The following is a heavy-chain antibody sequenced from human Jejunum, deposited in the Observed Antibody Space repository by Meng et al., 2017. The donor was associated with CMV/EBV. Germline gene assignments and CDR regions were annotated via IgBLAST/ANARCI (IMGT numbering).Heavy chain of an antibody. CDR2: ISYDGSDE. J-gene: IGHJ5*02. Sequence: SGVTFSSFSMHWVRQAPGKGLEWVAQISYDGSDEDYVESVKGRFAISRDNSKYTLYLQLDSLRPEDTALYYCARGDNGFFEDFDHWGQGTLVTVSS. CDR1: GVTFSSFS. D-gene: IGHD5-12*01. V-gene: IGHV3-30*09. CDR3: ARGDNGFFEDFDH.